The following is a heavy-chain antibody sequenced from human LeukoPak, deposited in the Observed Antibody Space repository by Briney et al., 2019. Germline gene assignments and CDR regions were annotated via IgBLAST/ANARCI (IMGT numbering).Heavy chain of an antibody. CDR1: GFTFSSYW. J-gene: IGHJ4*02. D-gene: IGHD3-10*01. Sequence: GGSLRLSCAASGFTFSSYWMNWVRQAPGKGLVWVSRIASDGSSTTYADSVKGRFSISRDNAKNSLYLQMNSLRAEDTAVYYCARDLRSSPVLLWFGELETSNYFDYWGQGTLVTVSS. CDR3: ARDLRSSPVLLWFGELETSNYFDY. V-gene: IGHV3-74*01. CDR2: IASDGSST.